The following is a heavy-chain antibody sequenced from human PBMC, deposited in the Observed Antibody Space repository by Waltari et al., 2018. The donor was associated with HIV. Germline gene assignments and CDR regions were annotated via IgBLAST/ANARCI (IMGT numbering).Heavy chain of an antibody. Sequence: EVQLLESGGGLVQPGGSLRLSCAASGFTFSSSGMSWVRQVPGKGLEWVSHIRGSGGRKYYADSVKGRFTISRDNSKNTLYLQMNSLRVEDTALYYCAKDLRLAQVGDYWGQGTLVTVSS. J-gene: IGHJ4*02. V-gene: IGHV3-23*01. CDR3: AKDLRLAQVGDY. D-gene: IGHD3-10*01. CDR2: IRGSGGRK. CDR1: GFTFSSSG.